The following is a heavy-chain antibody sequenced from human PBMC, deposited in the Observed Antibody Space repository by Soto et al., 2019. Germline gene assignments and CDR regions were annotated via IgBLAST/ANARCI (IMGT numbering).Heavy chain of an antibody. CDR2: MSYDGSHE. V-gene: IGHV3-33*06. Sequence: VGSLRLSCVASGFTFSSYGMHWVRQAPGKGLEWVAVMSYDGSHEYYADSVKGRFTISRDNSKTILYLQMNSLRLEDTAVYYCAKGSVLRVVEAPLAILGGVDVWGQGAMVTVSS. CDR1: GFTFSSYG. J-gene: IGHJ6*02. D-gene: IGHD2-8*01. CDR3: AKGSVLRVVEAPLAILGGVDV.